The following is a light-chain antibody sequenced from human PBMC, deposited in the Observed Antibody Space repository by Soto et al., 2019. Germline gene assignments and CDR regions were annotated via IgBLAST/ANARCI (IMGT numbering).Light chain of an antibody. CDR3: GSWDSSLSAYV. CDR1: SSNIGGNS. J-gene: IGLJ1*01. CDR2: DDN. Sequence: QSVLTQPPSVSAAPGQKVTISCSGSSSNIGGNSVSWYQQLPGTAPKLLIYDDNKRPSGIPDRFSGSKSGTSATLGITGFQTGDEADYYCGSWDSSLSAYVVGIGTKVTVL. V-gene: IGLV1-51*01.